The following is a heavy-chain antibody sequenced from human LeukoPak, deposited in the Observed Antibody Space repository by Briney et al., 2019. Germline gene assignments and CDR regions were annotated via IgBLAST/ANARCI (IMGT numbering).Heavy chain of an antibody. CDR2: IKQDGSEK. D-gene: IGHD3-22*01. CDR1: GFTFTNYW. V-gene: IGHV3-7*01. Sequence: GGSLRLSCTASGFTFTNYWMSWVRQAPGKGLEWVANIKQDGSEKYYVDSVKGRFTISRDNAKNSLYLQMNSLRAEDTAVYYCARVSRSGYSYYYYYMDVWGKGTTVTVSS. CDR3: ARVSRSGYSYYYYYMDV. J-gene: IGHJ6*03.